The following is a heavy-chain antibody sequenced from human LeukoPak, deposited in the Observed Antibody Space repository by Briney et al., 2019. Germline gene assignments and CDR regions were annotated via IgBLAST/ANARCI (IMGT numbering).Heavy chain of an antibody. D-gene: IGHD4-4*01. V-gene: IGHV1-2*02. CDR1: GYTFTGYY. J-gene: IGHJ6*02. CDR3: ARLIPRDYSNYGPYYYYGMDV. CDR2: INPNSGGT. Sequence: ASVKVSCKASGYTFTGYYMHWVRQAPGQGLEWMGWINPNSGGTNYAQKLQGRVTMTTDTSTSTAYMELRSLRSDDTAVYYCARLIPRDYSNYGPYYYYGMDVWGQGTTVTVSS.